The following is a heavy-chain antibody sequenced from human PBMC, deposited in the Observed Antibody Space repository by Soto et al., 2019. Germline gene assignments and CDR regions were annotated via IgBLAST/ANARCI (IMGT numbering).Heavy chain of an antibody. J-gene: IGHJ4*02. CDR1: GYTFTSYG. V-gene: IGHV1-18*01. CDR2: ISAYNGNT. CDR3: TRDLHGDPYY. Sequence: QVQLVQSGAEVKKPGASVKVSCKASGYTFTSYGISWVRQAPGQGLGWMGWISAYNGNTNYAQKLQGRVTMTTDPSTSTAYMELRRLRCYGTGVYYCTRDLHGDPYYWGQGPLVSVSS. D-gene: IGHD2-21*01.